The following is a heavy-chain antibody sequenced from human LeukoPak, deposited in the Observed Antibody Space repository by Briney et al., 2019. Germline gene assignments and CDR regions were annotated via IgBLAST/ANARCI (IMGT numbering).Heavy chain of an antibody. D-gene: IGHD3-22*01. V-gene: IGHV3-NL1*01. J-gene: IGHJ6*03. CDR3: AKVPIADSSGLSRYYYYMDV. Sequence: GGSLRLSCAGSGFSFSTYGMTWVRQAPGKGLEWVSVIYSGAIGSTYYADSVKGRFTISRDNSKNTLYLQMNSLRAEDTAVYYCAKVPIADSSGLSRYYYYMDVWGKGTTVTISS. CDR2: IYSGAIGST. CDR1: GFSFSTYG.